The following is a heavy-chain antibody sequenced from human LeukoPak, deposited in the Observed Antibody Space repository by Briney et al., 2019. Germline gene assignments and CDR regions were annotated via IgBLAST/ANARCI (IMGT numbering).Heavy chain of an antibody. CDR1: GGSISSYY. Sequence: PSETLSLTCTVSGGSISSYYWSWTRQPPGKGLEWIGYIYYSGSTNYNPSLKSRVTISVDTSKNQFSLKLSSVTAADTAVYYCARSTVTTVIDYWGQGTLVTVSS. D-gene: IGHD4-17*01. CDR3: ARSTVTTVIDY. J-gene: IGHJ4*02. CDR2: IYYSGST. V-gene: IGHV4-59*01.